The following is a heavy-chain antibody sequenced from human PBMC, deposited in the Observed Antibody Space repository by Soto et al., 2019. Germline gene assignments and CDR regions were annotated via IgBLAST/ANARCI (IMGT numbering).Heavy chain of an antibody. CDR3: ARGYYDSSGQSNTFDI. D-gene: IGHD3-22*01. CDR2: VFYSGST. V-gene: IGHV4-59*01. J-gene: IGHJ3*02. Sequence: QVQLQESGPGLVTPSETLSLTCTVSGASISSSYWSWIRQSPGKGLEWIGYVFYSGSTNYNPSLKSRVTISVDTSKNKCSLKLRSVTAADTAVYYCARGYYDSSGQSNTFDIWGQGTMVTVSS. CDR1: GASISSSY.